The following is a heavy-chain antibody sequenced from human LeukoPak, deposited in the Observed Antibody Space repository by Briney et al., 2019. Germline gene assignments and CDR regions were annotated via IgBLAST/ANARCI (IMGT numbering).Heavy chain of an antibody. D-gene: IGHD3-22*01. J-gene: IGHJ3*02. Sequence: SETLSLTCTVSGGSISGYYWSWIRQPPGKGLEWIGYIYYSGSTKYNPSLKSRVTLSVDTSRNQFSLKLSSVTAADTAVYYCARGGLENGYHSNDGFDIWGQGTMVTVSS. CDR3: ARGGLENGYHSNDGFDI. CDR2: IYYSGST. V-gene: IGHV4-59*01. CDR1: GGSISGYY.